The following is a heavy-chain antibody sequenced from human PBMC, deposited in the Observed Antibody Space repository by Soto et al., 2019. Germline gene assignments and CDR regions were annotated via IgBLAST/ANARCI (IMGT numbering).Heavy chain of an antibody. CDR1: GFTLSSYA. Sequence: AXVSLLLCCAASGFTLSSYAMHWVRQAAGKGLEWVAVISYDGSNKYYADSVKGRFTISRDNSKNTLYLQMNSLRAEDTAVYYCARELIAAATTAFDIWGQGTMVTVSS. CDR3: ARELIAAATTAFDI. D-gene: IGHD6-13*01. CDR2: ISYDGSNK. J-gene: IGHJ3*02. V-gene: IGHV3-30-3*01.